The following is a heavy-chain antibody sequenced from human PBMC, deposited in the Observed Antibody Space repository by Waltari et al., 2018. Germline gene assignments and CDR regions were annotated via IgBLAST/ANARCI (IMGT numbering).Heavy chain of an antibody. Sequence: QVQLVQSGAEVQKSGSSVTVSCKASAGTFNTNAISWVRQAPGQGREWMGAIIPRLGTVDTTQKFQGRVTIAADESTNTVFLKLSSVRPDDTALYYCATMPVVTGTPGYFQQWGQGTLVIVSS. CDR2: IIPRLGTV. V-gene: IGHV1-69*11. D-gene: IGHD2-21*02. J-gene: IGHJ1*01. CDR3: ATMPVVTGTPGYFQQ. CDR1: AGTFNTNA.